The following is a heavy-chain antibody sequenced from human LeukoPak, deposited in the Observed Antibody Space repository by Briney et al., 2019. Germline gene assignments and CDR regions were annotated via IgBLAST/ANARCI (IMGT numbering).Heavy chain of an antibody. Sequence: NPSETLSLTCAVYGGSFSGYYWSWIRQPPGKGLEWIGEINHSGSTNYNPSLKSRVTISVDTSKNQFSLKLSSVTAADTAVYYCARDGFDPWGQGTLVTVSS. CDR1: GGSFSGYY. CDR3: ARDGFDP. J-gene: IGHJ5*02. CDR2: INHSGST. V-gene: IGHV4-34*01.